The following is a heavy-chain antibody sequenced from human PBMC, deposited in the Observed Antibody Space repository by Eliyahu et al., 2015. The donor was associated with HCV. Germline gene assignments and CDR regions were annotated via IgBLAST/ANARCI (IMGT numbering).Heavy chain of an antibody. Sequence: EVQLLESGGGLVQPGGSLRLSCAASGFIFSSNAMSWVRQAPGKGLXWVSGISGSGGNTYYADSVKGRFTISRDNSKNTLYLQMNRLRAEDTAVYYCAKASFMGISAAGTNYFDYWGQGTLVTVSS. CDR2: ISGSGGNT. D-gene: IGHD6-13*01. J-gene: IGHJ4*02. CDR1: GFIFSSNA. V-gene: IGHV3-23*01. CDR3: AKASFMGISAAGTNYFDY.